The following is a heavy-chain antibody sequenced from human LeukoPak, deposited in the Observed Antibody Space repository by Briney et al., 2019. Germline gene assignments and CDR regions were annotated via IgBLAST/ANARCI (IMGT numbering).Heavy chain of an antibody. J-gene: IGHJ4*02. CDR1: GGSFSGYY. CDR3: ARGTVLMMYASLDS. D-gene: IGHD2-8*01. Sequence: PSETLSLTCTASGGSFSGYYWSWIRQPPGKGLEWIGEIIHSGRTNYNPSLESRITISVDTSKNQFSLNLNSVTAADTAVYYCARGTVLMMYASLDSWGQGTLVTVSS. CDR2: IIHSGRT. V-gene: IGHV4-34*01.